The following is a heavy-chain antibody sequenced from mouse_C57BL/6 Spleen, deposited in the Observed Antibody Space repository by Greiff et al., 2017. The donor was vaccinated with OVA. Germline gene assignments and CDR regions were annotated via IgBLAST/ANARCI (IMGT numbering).Heavy chain of an antibody. CDR3: ARGGSNAMDY. D-gene: IGHD5-1*01. V-gene: IGHV1-85*01. CDR2: IFPRDGST. CDR1: GYTFTSYD. J-gene: IGHJ4*01. Sequence: QVQLQQSGPGLVQPGASVKLSCKAPGYTFTSYDINWVKQRPGQGLEWSGWIFPRDGSTKYNEKFKGKATLTVDTSSSTAYMELHSLTSEDSAVYFCARGGSNAMDYWGQGTSVTVSS.